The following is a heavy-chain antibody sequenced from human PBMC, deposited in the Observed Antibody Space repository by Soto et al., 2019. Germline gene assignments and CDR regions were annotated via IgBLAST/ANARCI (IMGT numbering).Heavy chain of an antibody. Sequence: SETLSLTCTVSGYSISSGYYWGWIRQPPGKGLEWIGSIYHSGSTYYNPSLKSRVTISVDTSKNQFSLKLSSVTAADTAVYYCARDPGIAAAGPTYYYYYGMDVWGQGTTVTVS. CDR1: GYSISSGYY. CDR3: ARDPGIAAAGPTYYYYYGMDV. D-gene: IGHD6-13*01. J-gene: IGHJ6*02. V-gene: IGHV4-38-2*02. CDR2: IYHSGST.